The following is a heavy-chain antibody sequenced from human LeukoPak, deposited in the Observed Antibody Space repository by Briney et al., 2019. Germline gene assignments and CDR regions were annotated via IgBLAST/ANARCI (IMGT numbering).Heavy chain of an antibody. Sequence: SETLSLTCTVSGGSINTYYWSWIRQPPGKGLEWIGYIYYNADTNYNPSLKNRVTISVDTSKNQFSLKLSSVTAADTAVYYCARHPGLMGRGVISHFDYWGQGILVTVSS. CDR2: IYYNADT. D-gene: IGHD3-10*01. CDR1: GGSINTYY. V-gene: IGHV4-59*08. J-gene: IGHJ4*02. CDR3: ARHPGLMGRGVISHFDY.